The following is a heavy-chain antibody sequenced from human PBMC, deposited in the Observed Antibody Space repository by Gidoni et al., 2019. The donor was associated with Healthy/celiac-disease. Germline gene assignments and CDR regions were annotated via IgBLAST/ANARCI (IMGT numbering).Heavy chain of an antibody. CDR3: ARDRFSGGRAGFDY. D-gene: IGHD3-10*01. J-gene: IGHJ4*02. CDR1: GGSISRGGYY. CDR2: IYYSGST. V-gene: IGHV4-31*03. Sequence: QVQLQESGPGLVKPSQTLSLTCTVSGGSISRGGYYWSWIRQHPGKGLEWIGYIYYSGSTYYNPSLKSRVTISVDTSKNQFSLKLSSVTAADTAVYYCARDRFSGGRAGFDYWGQGTLVTVSS.